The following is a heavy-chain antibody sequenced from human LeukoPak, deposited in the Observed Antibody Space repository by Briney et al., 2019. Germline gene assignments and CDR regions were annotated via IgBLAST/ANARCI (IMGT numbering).Heavy chain of an antibody. Sequence: AASVKVSCKASGGTFSSYAISWVRQAPGQGLEWMGGIIPIFGTANYAQKFQGRVTITADESTSTAYMELSSLRSKDTAVYYCARGYYDSSGYRFDPWGQGTLVTVSS. CDR1: GGTFSSYA. CDR2: IIPIFGTA. D-gene: IGHD3-22*01. CDR3: ARGYYDSSGYRFDP. V-gene: IGHV1-69*13. J-gene: IGHJ5*02.